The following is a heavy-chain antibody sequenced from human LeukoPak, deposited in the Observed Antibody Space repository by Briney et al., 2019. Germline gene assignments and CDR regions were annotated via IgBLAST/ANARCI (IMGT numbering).Heavy chain of an antibody. CDR1: GFSVSKNY. D-gene: IGHD6-19*01. J-gene: IGHJ4*02. V-gene: IGHV3-53*05. CDR2: ISGGGDT. Sequence: PGGSLRLSCAASGFSVSKNYMSWDRQAAGKGLEWASIISGGGDTYYADSVKGRFTISRDNTENTLYLQMNGLRVEDTAVYYCARVKTDTSGWYHFDYWGQGTLVTVSS. CDR3: ARVKTDTSGWYHFDY.